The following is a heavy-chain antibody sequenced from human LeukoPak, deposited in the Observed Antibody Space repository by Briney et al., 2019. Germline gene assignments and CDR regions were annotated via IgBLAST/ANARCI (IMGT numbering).Heavy chain of an antibody. J-gene: IGHJ4*02. CDR2: IYDSGDT. D-gene: IGHD6-13*01. CDR3: ARPTASPATLVYDS. CDR1: GGSINNSPYY. Sequence: SETLSLTCTVSGGSINNSPYYWAWIRQPPGRGLEWIGSIYDSGDTYHNPSLKSRVTISVDTSKNQFSLSVISVTAADTAVYFWARPTASPATLVYDSWGQRILVTVAS. V-gene: IGHV4-39*01.